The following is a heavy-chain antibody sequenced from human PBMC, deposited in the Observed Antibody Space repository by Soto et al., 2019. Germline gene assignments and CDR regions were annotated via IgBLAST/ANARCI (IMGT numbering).Heavy chain of an antibody. J-gene: IGHJ4*02. D-gene: IGHD5-12*01. CDR3: AHRGGAYEPFDY. CDR1: GFSLSTSGVS. Sequence: QITLKESGPTLVKPTQTLTLTCTFSGFSLSTSGVSVGWIRQPPGKALEWLALIYWDDDKRYSPSLESRLTNTGDNSKNQVVLTMTNMDLVDTATYYCAHRGGAYEPFDYWGQGTLVTVSS. V-gene: IGHV2-5*02. CDR2: IYWDDDK.